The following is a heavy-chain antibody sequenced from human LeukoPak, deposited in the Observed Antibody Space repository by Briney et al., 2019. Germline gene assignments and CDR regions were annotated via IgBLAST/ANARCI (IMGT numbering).Heavy chain of an antibody. CDR3: ARDPVIITGTTGGYYYGMDV. D-gene: IGHD1-7*01. CDR2: ISAYNGNT. CDR1: GYTFTSYG. J-gene: IGHJ6*02. Sequence: GASVKVSCKASGYTFTSYGISWVRQAPGQGLEWMGWISAYNGNTNYAQKLQGRVTMTTDTSTSTAYMELRSLGSDDTAVYYCARDPVIITGTTGGYYYGMDVWGQGTTVTVSS. V-gene: IGHV1-18*01.